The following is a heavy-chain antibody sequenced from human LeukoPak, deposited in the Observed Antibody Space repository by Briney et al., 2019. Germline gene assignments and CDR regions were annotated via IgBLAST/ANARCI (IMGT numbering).Heavy chain of an antibody. D-gene: IGHD1-26*01. V-gene: IGHV3-15*01. J-gene: IGHJ3*02. Sequence: GGSLRLSCTAYGFTFRNNWMNWVRQAPGKGLEWVGLIRSTIDGESPDYAAPVKGRFNASRDDSRNTLYLHMDSLKTEDTAMYYCSTGSYYTTGAYDIWGQGTMVTVSS. CDR3: STGSYYTTGAYDI. CDR1: GFTFRNNW. CDR2: IRSTIDGESP.